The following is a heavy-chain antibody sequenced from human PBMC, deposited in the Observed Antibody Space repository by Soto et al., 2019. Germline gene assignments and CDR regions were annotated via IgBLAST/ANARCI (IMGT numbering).Heavy chain of an antibody. Sequence: SVKVSCKASGGTFSSYTISWVRQAPGQGLEWMGRIIPILGIANYAQKFQGRVTITADKSTSTAYMELSSLRSEDTAVYYCARNEGYCSSTSCRRYYYYYMDVWGKGTTVTVSS. CDR1: GGTFSSYT. D-gene: IGHD2-2*01. CDR3: ARNEGYCSSTSCRRYYYYYMDV. J-gene: IGHJ6*03. CDR2: IIPILGIA. V-gene: IGHV1-69*02.